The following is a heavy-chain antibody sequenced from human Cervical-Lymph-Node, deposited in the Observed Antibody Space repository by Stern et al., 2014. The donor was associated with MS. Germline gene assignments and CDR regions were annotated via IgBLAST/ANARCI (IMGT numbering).Heavy chain of an antibody. D-gene: IGHD4-17*01. Sequence: QVTLRESGPALVKPTQTLTLTCTFSGFSLNTRGMCVSWIRQPPGKALEWLALIDWEDYKYFSPALKTRLLSSKVPPKNQVVRTVANMDPVDTATYYCARIPVTGGNYFDKWGQGTLVIVSS. CDR2: IDWEDYK. CDR3: ARIPVTGGNYFDK. V-gene: IGHV2-70*01. CDR1: GFSLNTRGMC. J-gene: IGHJ4*02.